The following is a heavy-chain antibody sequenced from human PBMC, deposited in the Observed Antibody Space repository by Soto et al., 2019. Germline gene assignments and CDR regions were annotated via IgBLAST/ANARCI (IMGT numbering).Heavy chain of an antibody. CDR1: GGTFSSYA. D-gene: IGHD2-15*01. V-gene: IGHV1-69*01. J-gene: IGHJ6*02. Sequence: QVQLVQSGAEVKKPGSSVKVSCKAPGGTFSSYAISWVRQAPVQGLEWMGVIIPIFGTAKYAQKFQGRVTITAAESTSTGYMELSSLRSEDTPVYYCARSQGGSSSLDIYYYYYYGMDVWGQGTTVTVSS. CDR3: ARSQGGSSSLDIYYYYYYGMDV. CDR2: IIPIFGTA.